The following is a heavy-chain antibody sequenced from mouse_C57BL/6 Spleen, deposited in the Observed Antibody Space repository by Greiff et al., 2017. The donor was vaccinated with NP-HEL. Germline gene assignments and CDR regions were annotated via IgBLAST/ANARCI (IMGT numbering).Heavy chain of an antibody. CDR2: IDPSDSYT. D-gene: IGHD3-2*02. CDR1: GYTFTSYW. V-gene: IGHV1-69*01. CDR3: ARSETAQATFDY. Sequence: QVQLPQPGAELVMPGASVKLSCKASGYTFTSYWMHWVKQRPGQGLEWIGEIDPSDSYTNYNQKFKGKSTLTVDKSSSTAYMQLSSLTSEDSAVYYCARSETAQATFDYWGQGTTLTVSS. J-gene: IGHJ2*01.